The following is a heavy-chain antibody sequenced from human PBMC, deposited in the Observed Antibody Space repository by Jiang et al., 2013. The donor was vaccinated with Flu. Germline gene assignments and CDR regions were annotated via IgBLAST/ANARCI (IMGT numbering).Heavy chain of an antibody. Sequence: SGAEVKKPGSSVKVSCKASGGTFSSYAISWVRQAPGQGLEWMGGIIPIFGTANYAQKFQGRVTITADESTSTAYMELSSLRSEDTAVYYCARKPPIAVAGSDAFDIWGQGTMVTVSS. D-gene: IGHD6-19*01. CDR1: GGTFSSYA. CDR3: ARKPPIAVAGSDAFDI. V-gene: IGHV1-69*01. CDR2: IIPIFGTA. J-gene: IGHJ3*02.